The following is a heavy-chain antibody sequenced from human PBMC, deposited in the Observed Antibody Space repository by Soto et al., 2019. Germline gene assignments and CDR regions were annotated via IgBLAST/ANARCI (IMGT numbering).Heavy chain of an antibody. V-gene: IGHV4-30-4*01. CDR3: ARDLWVEPELYYYGMDV. J-gene: IGHJ6*02. Sequence: KPSETLSLTCTVSGDSISSADYYWSWIRQTPGKGLEWIGHIFYNGTTYYNPSLKSRLTISVDTSKNHFSLRLTSVTAADTAVYYCARDLWVEPELYYYGMDVWGQGTTVTVSS. CDR1: GDSISSADYY. D-gene: IGHD1-1*01. CDR2: IFYNGTT.